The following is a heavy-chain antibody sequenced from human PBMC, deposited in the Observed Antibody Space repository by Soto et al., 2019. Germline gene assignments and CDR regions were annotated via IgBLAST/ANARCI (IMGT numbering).Heavy chain of an antibody. Sequence: EVQLLESGGGLVQPGGSLRLSCAASGFTFSSYAMSWVRQAPGKGLEWVSAISGSGGSTYYADSVKGRFTISRDNSKNTLYLQMNSLRAEDTAVYYCAKDSVEWLLYYYYGMDVWGQGTTVTVSS. CDR1: GFTFSSYA. CDR2: ISGSGGST. CDR3: AKDSVEWLLYYYYGMDV. V-gene: IGHV3-23*01. J-gene: IGHJ6*02. D-gene: IGHD3-3*01.